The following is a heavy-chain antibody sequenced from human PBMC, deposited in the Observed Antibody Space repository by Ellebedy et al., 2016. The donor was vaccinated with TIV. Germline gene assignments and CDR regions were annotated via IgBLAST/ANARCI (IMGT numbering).Heavy chain of an antibody. Sequence: GGSLRLXXAASGFTFSIYSMNWVRQAPGKGLEWVSSICSGSSYIYYTDSVKGRFTISRDNAKNSLNLQMNSLRAEDTAVYYCARGTLAVAGFDYWGQGALVTVSS. CDR3: ARGTLAVAGFDY. CDR1: GFTFSIYS. V-gene: IGHV3-21*01. J-gene: IGHJ4*02. D-gene: IGHD6-19*01. CDR2: ICSGSSYI.